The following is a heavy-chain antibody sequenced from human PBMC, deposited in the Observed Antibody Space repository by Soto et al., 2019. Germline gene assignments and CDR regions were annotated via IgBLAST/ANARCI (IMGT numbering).Heavy chain of an antibody. CDR1: GFSFDTYG. V-gene: IGHV3-30-3*01. D-gene: IGHD1-1*01. CDR3: ARVTPGNNLYYFSGLDF. CDR2: ISYEGSNT. Sequence: GGSLRLSCVASGFSFDTYGIHWVRQAPGKGLQWVALISYEGSNTYFADSVRGRFTISRDNSKNTLYLQMNTLRPEDTGVYYCARVTPGNNLYYFSGLDFWGQGTSVTVSS. J-gene: IGHJ6*02.